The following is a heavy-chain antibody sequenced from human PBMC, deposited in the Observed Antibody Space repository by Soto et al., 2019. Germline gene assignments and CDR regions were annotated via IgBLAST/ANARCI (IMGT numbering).Heavy chain of an antibody. CDR1: GFTFSSYA. Sequence: GGSLRLSCAASGFTFSSYAMSWVRQAPGKGLEWVSAISGSGGSTYYADSVKGRFTISRDNSKNTLYLQMNSLRAEDTAVXYXANSYSYVPVSGDYFDYWGQGTLVTVSS. J-gene: IGHJ4*02. D-gene: IGHD5-18*01. CDR3: ANSYSYVPVSGDYFDY. CDR2: ISGSGGST. V-gene: IGHV3-23*01.